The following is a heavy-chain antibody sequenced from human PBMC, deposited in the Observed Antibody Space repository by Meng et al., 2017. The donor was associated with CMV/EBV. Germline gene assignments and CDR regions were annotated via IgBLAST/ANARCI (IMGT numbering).Heavy chain of an antibody. Sequence: QITLKDSCPKHVTPTQTLTLTCTFSGFSLSTSGVGVGWIRQPPGKALEWLALIYWDDDKRYSPSLKSRLTITKDTSKNQVVLTMTNMDPVDTATYYCAHRLHGSGSYYPYYFDYWGQGTLVTVSS. V-gene: IGHV2-5*02. J-gene: IGHJ4*02. CDR1: GFSLSTSGVG. CDR2: IYWDDDK. D-gene: IGHD3-10*01. CDR3: AHRLHGSGSYYPYYFDY.